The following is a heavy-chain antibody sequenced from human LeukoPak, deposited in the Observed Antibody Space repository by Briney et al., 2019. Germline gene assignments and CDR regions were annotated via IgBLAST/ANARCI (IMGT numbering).Heavy chain of an antibody. V-gene: IGHV3-23*01. CDR3: AKKKSPFVVVTAILDY. Sequence: QAGGSLRLSCAASGFTFSSYAMSWVRQAPGKGLEWVSAISGSGGSTYYADSVKGRFTISRDNSKNTLYLQMNSLRAEDTAVYYCAKKKSPFVVVTAILDYWGQGTLVTVSS. J-gene: IGHJ4*02. CDR1: GFTFSSYA. CDR2: ISGSGGST. D-gene: IGHD2-21*02.